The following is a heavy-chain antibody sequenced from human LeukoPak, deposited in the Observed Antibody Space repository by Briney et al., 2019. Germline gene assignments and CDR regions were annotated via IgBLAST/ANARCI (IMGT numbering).Heavy chain of an antibody. Sequence: GGSLRLSCAASGFTFSSYSMKWVRQAPGKGLEWVSSISSSSSYIYYADSVKGRFTISRDNAKNSLYLQMNSLRAEDTAVYYCASYFWSGSRYYFDYWGQGTLVTVSS. CDR1: GFTFSSYS. V-gene: IGHV3-21*01. D-gene: IGHD3-3*01. CDR3: ASYFWSGSRYYFDY. J-gene: IGHJ4*02. CDR2: ISSSSSYI.